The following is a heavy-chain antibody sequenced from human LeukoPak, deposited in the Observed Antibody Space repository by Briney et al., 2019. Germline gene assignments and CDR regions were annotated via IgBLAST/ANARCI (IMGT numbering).Heavy chain of an antibody. CDR1: GFIFRNYA. CDR3: AKDQTGDGYNSI. Sequence: GGSLRLSCAASGFIFRNYAMCWVRQAPGKGLEWVSTVHGRTYYADSVKGRFTISRDDSRSTLYLQMDNLRAEDTAVYYCAKDQTGDGYNSIWGQGTLVTVSS. V-gene: IGHV3-23*01. CDR2: VHGRT. J-gene: IGHJ4*02. D-gene: IGHD5-24*01.